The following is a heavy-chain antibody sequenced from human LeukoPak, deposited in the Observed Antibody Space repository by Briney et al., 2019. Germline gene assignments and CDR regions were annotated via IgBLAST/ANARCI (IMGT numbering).Heavy chain of an antibody. Sequence: GGSLRLSCAASGFTFRSYSMNWVRQAPGKGLEWVSSISSSSSYIYYADSVKGRFTISRDNAKNSLYLQMNSLRAEDTAVYYCARVVSGSYPLFDYWGQGTLVTVSS. CDR2: ISSSSSYI. D-gene: IGHD1-26*01. CDR3: ARVVSGSYPLFDY. CDR1: GFTFRSYS. J-gene: IGHJ4*02. V-gene: IGHV3-21*01.